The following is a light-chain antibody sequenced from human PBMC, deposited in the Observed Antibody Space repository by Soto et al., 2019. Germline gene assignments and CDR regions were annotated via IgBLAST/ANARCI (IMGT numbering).Light chain of an antibody. CDR1: SSNIGSNY. CDR3: AAWDDSLSGPLYV. Sequence: LTQPPSASGTPGQRVTISCSGSSSNIGSNYVYWYQQLPGTAPKLLIYRNNQRPSGVPDRFSGSKSGTSASLAISGLRSEDEADYYCAAWDDSLSGPLYVFGTGTKVTVL. J-gene: IGLJ1*01. CDR2: RNN. V-gene: IGLV1-47*01.